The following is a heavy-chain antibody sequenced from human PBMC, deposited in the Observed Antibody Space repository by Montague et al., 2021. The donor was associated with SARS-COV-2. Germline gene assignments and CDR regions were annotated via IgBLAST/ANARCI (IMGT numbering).Heavy chain of an antibody. D-gene: IGHD2-21*02. J-gene: IGHJ3*02. CDR1: GGSISSGGYY. Sequence: TLSLTCTVSGGSISSGGYYWSWIRQHPGKGLEWIGCIYYSGSTYYNPSLKSRVTISVDTSKNQFSLKLSSVTAADTAVYYCARIFCGGDCDGTGVFDIWGQGTTVPVSS. CDR2: IYYSGST. V-gene: IGHV4-31*03. CDR3: ARIFCGGDCDGTGVFDI.